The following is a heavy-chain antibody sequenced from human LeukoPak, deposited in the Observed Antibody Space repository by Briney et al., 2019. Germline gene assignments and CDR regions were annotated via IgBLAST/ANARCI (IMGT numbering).Heavy chain of an antibody. Sequence: PSETLSLTCSVSGGSISNTNYYWGWIRQPPGKGLEWIASIYHSGRTDYNPSLKSRVTISVDTSKNRFSLKLSSVTAADTAVYYCARDHGSSSWTDGMDVWGKGTTVTVSS. J-gene: IGHJ6*04. CDR2: IYHSGRT. D-gene: IGHD6-13*01. CDR1: GGSISNTNYY. CDR3: ARDHGSSSWTDGMDV. V-gene: IGHV4-39*07.